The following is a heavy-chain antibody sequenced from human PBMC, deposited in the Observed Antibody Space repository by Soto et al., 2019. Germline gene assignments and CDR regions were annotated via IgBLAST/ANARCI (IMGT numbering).Heavy chain of an antibody. V-gene: IGHV3-30-3*01. J-gene: IGHJ4*02. CDR1: GFTFSSYA. CDR2: ISYDGSNK. Sequence: QVQLVESGGGVVQPGRSLRLSCAASGFTFSSYAMHWVRQAPGKGLEWVAVISYDGSNKYYADSVKGRFTISRDNSKNTLSLQMNSLRAEDTAVYYCARGDGIVVGTAMGYWGQGTLVTVSS. CDR3: ARGDGIVVGTAMGY. D-gene: IGHD2-21*02.